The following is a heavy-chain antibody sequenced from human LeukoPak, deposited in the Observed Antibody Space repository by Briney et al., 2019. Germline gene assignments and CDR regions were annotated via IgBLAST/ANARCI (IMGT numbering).Heavy chain of an antibody. CDR3: ARDRKEEVRTMVTAAFDI. J-gene: IGHJ3*02. CDR1: GFTFSSYS. V-gene: IGHV3-48*04. CDR2: ISSSSSTI. D-gene: IGHD5-18*01. Sequence: PGGSLRLSCVASGFTFSSYSMNWVRQAPGKGLEWVSYISSSSSTIYYADSVKGRFTISRDNAKNSLYLQMNSLRAEDTAVYYCARDRKEEVRTMVTAAFDIWGQGTMVTVSS.